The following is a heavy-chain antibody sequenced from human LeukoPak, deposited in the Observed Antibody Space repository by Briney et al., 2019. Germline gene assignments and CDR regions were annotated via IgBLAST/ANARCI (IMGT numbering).Heavy chain of an antibody. J-gene: IGHJ2*01. D-gene: IGHD6-6*01. Sequence: GGSLRLSCIGTGFTFSSDAMGWVRQAPGKGLEWVSGISGSGGSTYYADSVKGRFTISRDNSKNTLYLQMNSLRVEDTAVYYCAKDLKTSSSWYFDLWGRGTLVTVSS. V-gene: IGHV3-23*01. CDR2: ISGSGGST. CDR1: GFTFSSDA. CDR3: AKDLKTSSSWYFDL.